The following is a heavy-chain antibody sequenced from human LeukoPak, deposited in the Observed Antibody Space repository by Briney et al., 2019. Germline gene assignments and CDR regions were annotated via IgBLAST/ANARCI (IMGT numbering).Heavy chain of an antibody. J-gene: IGHJ4*02. D-gene: IGHD3-10*01. Sequence: ASVKVSCKASNYTFTSYGISWVRQAPGQGLEWMAWINAYNGGTNYAQKLQGRVTLTTDTSTSTAYMELRSLRSDDTAAYYCARDGSGVWFDYWGQGTLVTVSS. CDR1: NYTFTSYG. CDR2: INAYNGGT. V-gene: IGHV1-18*01. CDR3: ARDGSGVWFDY.